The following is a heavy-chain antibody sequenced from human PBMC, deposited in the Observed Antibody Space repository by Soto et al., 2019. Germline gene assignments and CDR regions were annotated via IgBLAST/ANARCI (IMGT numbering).Heavy chain of an antibody. Sequence: SETLSLTCTVSGGSISSYYWSWIRQPPGKGLEWIGYIYYSGSTNYNPSLKSRVTISVDTSKNQFSLKLSSVTAADTAVYYCARYGDYVRRYYYMAVWGKGTTVTVSS. D-gene: IGHD4-17*01. J-gene: IGHJ6*03. CDR2: IYYSGST. CDR1: GGSISSYY. V-gene: IGHV4-59*01. CDR3: ARYGDYVRRYYYMAV.